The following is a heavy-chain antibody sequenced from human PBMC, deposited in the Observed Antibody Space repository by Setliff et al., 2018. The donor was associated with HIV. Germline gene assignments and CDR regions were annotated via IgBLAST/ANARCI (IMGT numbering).Heavy chain of an antibody. Sequence: ASVKVSCKSSGYTFTSYYVHFVRQAPGQGPEWMGIINPNGGSTNYAQKFEGRVAMTADTSTNNVHMYLSSLRSEDTAIYYCARGGPGSSFGYDWFDPWGQGTPVTVSS. CDR2: INPNGGST. D-gene: IGHD5-18*01. CDR1: GYTFTSYY. J-gene: IGHJ5*02. CDR3: ARGGPGSSFGYDWFDP. V-gene: IGHV1-46*01.